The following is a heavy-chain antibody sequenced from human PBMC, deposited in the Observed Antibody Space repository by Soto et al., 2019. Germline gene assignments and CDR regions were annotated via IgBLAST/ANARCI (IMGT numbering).Heavy chain of an antibody. D-gene: IGHD2-15*01. CDR1: GVSFNSYD. CDR2: ISYDGSNT. J-gene: IGHJ4*02. Sequence: PGGSLRLSCAASGVSFNSYDLHWVRQAPGKGPEWVAIISYDGSNTYYSDSVRGRFTISRDNTKDTLYLQMHSLISEDTAIYYCAMNSRYCSGGDCHSWGQGTQVTVPS. V-gene: IGHV3-30*03. CDR3: AMNSRYCSGGDCHS.